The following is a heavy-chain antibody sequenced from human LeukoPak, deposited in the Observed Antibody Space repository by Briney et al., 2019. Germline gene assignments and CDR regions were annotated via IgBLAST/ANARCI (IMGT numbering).Heavy chain of an antibody. V-gene: IGHV3-53*01. J-gene: IGHJ4*02. CDR1: GCTVISNY. Sequence: GGSLRLSCAASGCTVISNYMSWVRQAPGKGLEWVSVIYSGGSTDYADSVKGRFTISRDNSKNTLYLQMNSLRAEDTAVYYCATRSSGWGQGTLVTVSS. CDR3: ATRSSG. CDR2: IYSGGST. D-gene: IGHD6-19*01.